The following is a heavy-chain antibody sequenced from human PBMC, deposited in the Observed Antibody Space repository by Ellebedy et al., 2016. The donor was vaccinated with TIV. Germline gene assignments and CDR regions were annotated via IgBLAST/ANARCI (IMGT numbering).Heavy chain of an antibody. Sequence: AASVKVSCKASGFTFARSAVQWVRQARGQRLEWIGWIVVGSGNTNYAQKFQERVTITSDMSTSTAYMELSSLRSEDTAGYYCAADWGGGQLLGYWGQGTLVTVSS. V-gene: IGHV1-58*01. J-gene: IGHJ4*02. CDR1: GFTFARSA. CDR2: IVVGSGNT. D-gene: IGHD1-26*01. CDR3: AADWGGGQLLGY.